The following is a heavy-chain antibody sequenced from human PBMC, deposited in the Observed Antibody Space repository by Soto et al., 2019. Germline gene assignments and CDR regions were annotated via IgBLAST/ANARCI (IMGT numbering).Heavy chain of an antibody. J-gene: IGHJ3*02. CDR3: ARAHYDCSAPWTFDI. V-gene: IGHV3-33*01. CDR1: GFTFSSYG. Sequence: GGSLRLSCAASGFTFSSYGMHWVRQAPGKGLEWVAVIWYDGSNKYYADSVKGRFTISRDNSKNTLYLQMNSLRAEDTAVYYCARAHYDCSAPWTFDIWGQGTMVTVS. CDR2: IWYDGSNK. D-gene: IGHD3-9*01.